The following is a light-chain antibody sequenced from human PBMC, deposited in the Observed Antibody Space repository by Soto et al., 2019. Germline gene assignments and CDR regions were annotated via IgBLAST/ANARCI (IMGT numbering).Light chain of an antibody. J-gene: IGLJ2*01. CDR1: SGSIASNY. CDR2: EDN. CDR3: QSYDSSNHVV. Sequence: NFMLTQPHSVSASPGKTGTISCTGSSGSIASNYVQWYQQRPGSAPTTVIYEDNQRPSGVPDRFSGSIDSSSNSASLTISGLKTEDEADYYCQSYDSSNHVVFGGGTKLTVL. V-gene: IGLV6-57*02.